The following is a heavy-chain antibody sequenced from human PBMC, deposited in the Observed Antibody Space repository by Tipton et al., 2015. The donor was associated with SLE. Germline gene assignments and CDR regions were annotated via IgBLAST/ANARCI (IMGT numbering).Heavy chain of an antibody. V-gene: IGHV3-23*04. CDR2: TSGTGGTT. J-gene: IGHJ4*02. CDR1: GFTFSSYV. D-gene: IGHD2-15*01. Sequence: VQLVQSGGGLVQPGGTLRLSCAASGFTFSSYVMSWVRQTPGKGLEWVSATSGTGGTTYYADSVKGRFTVSRDNSKNTLYLQMNSLTAEDTAVYYCAKALVPTTLVADTPFDYWGQGTLVTVSS. CDR3: AKALVPTTLVADTPFDY.